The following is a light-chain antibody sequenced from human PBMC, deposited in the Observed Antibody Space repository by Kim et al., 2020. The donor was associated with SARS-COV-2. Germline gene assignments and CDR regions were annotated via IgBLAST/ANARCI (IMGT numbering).Light chain of an antibody. Sequence: LSPGERATLSCRASQSVSSYLAWYQQKPGQAPRLLIYDASNRATGIPARFSGSGSGTDFTLTISSLEPEDFALYYCQQRSNWPPYTFGQGTKLEI. CDR1: QSVSSY. CDR2: DAS. CDR3: QQRSNWPPYT. V-gene: IGKV3-11*01. J-gene: IGKJ2*01.